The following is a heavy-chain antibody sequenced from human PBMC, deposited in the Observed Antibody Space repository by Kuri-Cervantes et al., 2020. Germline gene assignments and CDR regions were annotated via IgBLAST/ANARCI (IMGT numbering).Heavy chain of an antibody. CDR2: ISGSGFST. CDR1: EFTFSNFA. J-gene: IGHJ4*02. Sequence: GESLKISCAASEFTFSNFAMSWVRQAPVKGLEWVSVISGSGFSTHYADSVKGRFTISRDNSKNTLSLQMNSLRAEDTALYYCAKDRKFMPAAGIDYWGQGTLVTVSS. D-gene: IGHD6-13*01. CDR3: AKDRKFMPAAGIDY. V-gene: IGHV3-23*01.